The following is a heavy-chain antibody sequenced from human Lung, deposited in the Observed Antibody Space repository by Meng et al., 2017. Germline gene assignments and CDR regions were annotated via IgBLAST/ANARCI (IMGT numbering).Heavy chain of an antibody. CDR1: GGIFSNYV. CDR2: INAVFGTT. CDR3: ARKAGNCISTTCYSLDY. V-gene: IGHV1-69*05. J-gene: IGHJ4*02. D-gene: IGHD2-2*01. Sequence: QVQRVQAGAEVMKPGSSVQVSFKALGGIFSNYVIGWVRQAPGQGLEWMGGINAVFGTTNYAQKFHNRVTITSDESTSTVYMELTRLTSEDTAVYFCARKAGNCISTTCYSLDYWGQGTLVTVSS.